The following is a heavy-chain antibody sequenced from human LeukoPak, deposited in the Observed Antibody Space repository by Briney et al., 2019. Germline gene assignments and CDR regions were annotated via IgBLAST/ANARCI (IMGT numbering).Heavy chain of an antibody. CDR1: GFTVSSSY. V-gene: IGHV3-66*01. CDR3: ARGRNNYGLAFDY. D-gene: IGHD5-18*01. CDR2: IYSGGTT. J-gene: IGHJ4*02. Sequence: GGSLRLSCAASGFTVSSSYMSWVRQAPGKGLEGVSVIYSGGTTYYADSVKGRFTISRDNAKNSLYLQMNSLRDEDTAVYYCARGRNNYGLAFDYWGQGALVTVSS.